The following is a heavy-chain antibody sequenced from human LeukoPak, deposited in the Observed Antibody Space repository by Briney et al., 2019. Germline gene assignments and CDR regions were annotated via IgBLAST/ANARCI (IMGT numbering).Heavy chain of an antibody. CDR3: ARMKGDYGYYYMDV. CDR1: GFTFSYFE. Sequence: GGSLRLSCAASGFTFSYFELHWVRQAPGKGLEWVSYISSSGSSIYYADSVKGRFTISRDNAKNSLYLHMNSLRAEDTAVYYCARMKGDYGYYYMDVWGKGTTVTISS. V-gene: IGHV3-48*03. CDR2: ISSSGSSI. J-gene: IGHJ6*03.